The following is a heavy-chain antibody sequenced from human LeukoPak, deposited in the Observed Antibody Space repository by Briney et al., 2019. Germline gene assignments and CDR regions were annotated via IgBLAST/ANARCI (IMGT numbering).Heavy chain of an antibody. CDR3: AKRPSDYGDYVSYFDY. D-gene: IGHD4-17*01. V-gene: IGHV3-30*18. J-gene: IGHJ4*02. Sequence: GGSLRLSCAASGFSFISYGMHWVRQAPGKGLEWVGVISDDGRRKDYADSVKGRFTIPRDNSKDTLYLQMNSLRAEDTAVYYCAKRPSDYGDYVSYFDYWGQGTLVTVSS. CDR1: GFSFISYG. CDR2: ISDDGRRK.